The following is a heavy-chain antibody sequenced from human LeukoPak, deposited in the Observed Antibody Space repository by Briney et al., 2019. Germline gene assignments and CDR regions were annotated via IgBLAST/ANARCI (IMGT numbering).Heavy chain of an antibody. V-gene: IGHV1-69-2*01. CDR1: GYTFTDYY. Sequence: ASVKISCKVSGYTFTDYYMHWVQQAPGKGLGWMGLVDPEDGETIYAEKFQGRVTITADTSTDTAYMELSSLRSEDTAVYYCATHDKYYYDSSGYYWGQGTLVTVSS. CDR3: ATHDKYYYDSSGYY. CDR2: VDPEDGET. J-gene: IGHJ4*02. D-gene: IGHD3-22*01.